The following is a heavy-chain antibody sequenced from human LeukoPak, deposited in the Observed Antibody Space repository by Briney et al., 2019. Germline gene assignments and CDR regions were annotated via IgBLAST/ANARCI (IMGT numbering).Heavy chain of an antibody. Sequence: GASVKVSCKASGGTFSSYAISWVRQAPGQGLEWMGRIIPIFGTANYAQKFQGRVTITADKSTSTAYMELSSLRSEDTAVYYCARSRLRLGELSLLIDYWGQGTLVTVSS. V-gene: IGHV1-69*06. D-gene: IGHD3-16*02. CDR1: GGTFSSYA. CDR2: IIPIFGTA. J-gene: IGHJ4*02. CDR3: ARSRLRLGELSLLIDY.